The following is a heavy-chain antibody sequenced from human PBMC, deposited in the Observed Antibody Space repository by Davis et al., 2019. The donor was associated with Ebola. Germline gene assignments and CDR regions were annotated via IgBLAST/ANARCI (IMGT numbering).Heavy chain of an antibody. D-gene: IGHD3-10*01. Sequence: GESLKISCAASGFTFSSYAMSWVRQAPGKGLEWVSAISGSGGSTYYAGSVEGRFTISRDNSQNTLYLQMNSLRAEDTAVYYCAKEIRGDIDYWGQGTLVTVSS. V-gene: IGHV3-23*01. CDR1: GFTFSSYA. CDR2: ISGSGGST. CDR3: AKEIRGDIDY. J-gene: IGHJ4*02.